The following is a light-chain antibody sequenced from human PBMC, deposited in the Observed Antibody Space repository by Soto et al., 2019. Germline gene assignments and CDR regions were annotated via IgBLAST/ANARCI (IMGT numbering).Light chain of an antibody. V-gene: IGKV1-5*01. CDR3: EQYNSYSWT. CDR2: DAS. CDR1: QSISSW. Sequence: DIQMTQSPSTLSASVGDRVTITCRASQSISSWLAWYQQKPGKAPKLLIYDASSFESGVPSRFTGGGSGTESNLTITSLKTDDFATYYCEQYNSYSWTCGHETKV. J-gene: IGKJ1*01.